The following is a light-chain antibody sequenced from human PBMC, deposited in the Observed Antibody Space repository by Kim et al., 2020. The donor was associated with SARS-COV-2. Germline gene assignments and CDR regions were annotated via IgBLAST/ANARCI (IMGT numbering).Light chain of an antibody. J-gene: IGLJ1*01. V-gene: IGLV3-25*03. Sequence: SYELTQPPSVSVSPGQTATITCSGDALPNQYTYWYQQKPGQAPVVLIYKDIERPSSVPERFSGSSSGKTVTLTISGVQAEDEADYYCQSSDSSGTYVFGTGTKVTVL. CDR3: QSSDSSGTYV. CDR2: KDI. CDR1: ALPNQY.